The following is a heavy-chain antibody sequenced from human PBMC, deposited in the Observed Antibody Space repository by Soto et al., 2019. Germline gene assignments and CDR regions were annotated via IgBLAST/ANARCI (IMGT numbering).Heavy chain of an antibody. CDR2: IYSGGST. D-gene: IGHD4-4*01. J-gene: IGHJ6*02. V-gene: IGHV3-53*01. CDR1: GFTVSSNY. CDR3: ARDGGYSNYGYYYYYGMDV. Sequence: GGSLRLSCAASGFTVSSNYMSWVGQAPGKGLEWVSVIYSGGSTYYADSVKGRFTISRDNSKNTLYLQMNSLRAEDTAVYYCARDGGYSNYGYYYYYGMDVWGQGTTGTVSS.